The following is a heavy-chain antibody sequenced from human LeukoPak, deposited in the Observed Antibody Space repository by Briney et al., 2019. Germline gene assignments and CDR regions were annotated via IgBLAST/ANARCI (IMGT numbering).Heavy chain of an antibody. D-gene: IGHD5-18*01. J-gene: IGHJ4*02. CDR3: AKIRGSIFGSLDF. Sequence: GGSLRLSCAASGFTFSSYAMSWVRQVPGKGLEWVSGIIGSGATTFYADSVKGRFSISRNNSKNTLSLQLNSLRVEDTAIYYCAKIRGSIFGSLDFWGQGILVTVSS. CDR1: GFTFSSYA. V-gene: IGHV3-23*01. CDR2: IIGSGATT.